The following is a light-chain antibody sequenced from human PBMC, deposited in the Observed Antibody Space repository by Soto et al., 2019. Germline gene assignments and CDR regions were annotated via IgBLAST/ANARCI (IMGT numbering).Light chain of an antibody. V-gene: IGKV1-33*01. Sequence: DIQMTQSPSSLSASVGDRVTITCQASQDISKYLNWYQQRPGKDPKLMIYDESSLEGGVQSRCTGSGSGTDFTLTISSLQPEDLATYYCQQYDNPPVTFGGGTKVEIK. CDR3: QQYDNPPVT. J-gene: IGKJ4*01. CDR1: QDISKY. CDR2: DES.